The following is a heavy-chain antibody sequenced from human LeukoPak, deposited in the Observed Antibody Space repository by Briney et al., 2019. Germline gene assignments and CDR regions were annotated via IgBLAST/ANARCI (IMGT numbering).Heavy chain of an antibody. CDR2: MNHSGST. D-gene: IGHD3-10*01. V-gene: IGHV4-39*07. Sequence: PSETLSLTCTVSGGSISSSIYYWGWIRQPPGKGLEWIGEMNHSGSTNYNPSLKSRVTISVDTSKNQFSLKLSSVTAADTAVYYCARGGLYGSGSYYPSRYWGQGTLVTVSS. CDR1: GGSISSSIYY. J-gene: IGHJ4*02. CDR3: ARGGLYGSGSYYPSRY.